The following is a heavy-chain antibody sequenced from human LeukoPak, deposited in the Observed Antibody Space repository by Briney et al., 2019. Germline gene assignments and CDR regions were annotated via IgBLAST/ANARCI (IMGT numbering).Heavy chain of an antibody. CDR2: ISWNSGSI. Sequence: GGSLRLSCAASGFTFDDYAMHWVRQAPGKGLEWVSGISWNSGSIGYADSVKGRFTISRDNAKNSLYLQMNSLRAEDTALYYYAKDLLGYCSGGSDYWGQGTLVTVSS. D-gene: IGHD2-15*01. J-gene: IGHJ4*02. CDR3: AKDLLGYCSGGSDY. V-gene: IGHV3-9*01. CDR1: GFTFDDYA.